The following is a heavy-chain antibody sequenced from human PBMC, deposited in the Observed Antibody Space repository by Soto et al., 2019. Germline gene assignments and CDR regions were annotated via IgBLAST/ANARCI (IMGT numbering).Heavy chain of an antibody. V-gene: IGHV4-59*12. D-gene: IGHD1-26*01. CDR1: GGSISSYY. CDR3: AREKLGATGLDY. J-gene: IGHJ4*02. Sequence: SETLSLTCTVSGGSISSYYWSWIRQPPGKGLEWIGYIYYSGSTNYNPSLKSRVTISVDTSKNQFSLKLSSVTAADTAVYYCAREKLGATGLDYWGQGTLVTVSS. CDR2: IYYSGST.